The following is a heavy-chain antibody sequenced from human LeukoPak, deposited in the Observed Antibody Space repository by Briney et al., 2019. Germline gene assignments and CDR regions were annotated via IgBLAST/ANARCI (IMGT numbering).Heavy chain of an antibody. V-gene: IGHV4-34*01. CDR3: ARGGPSLQLLTTIGWWFDP. J-gene: IGHJ5*02. Sequence: SETLSLTCAVYGGTFSGYYWSWIRQPPGKGLEWIGEINHSGSTNYNPSLKSRVTISVDTSKNRFSLKLSSVTAADTAVYYCARGGPSLQLLTTIGWWFDPWGQGTLVTVSS. D-gene: IGHD2-2*01. CDR1: GGTFSGYY. CDR2: INHSGST.